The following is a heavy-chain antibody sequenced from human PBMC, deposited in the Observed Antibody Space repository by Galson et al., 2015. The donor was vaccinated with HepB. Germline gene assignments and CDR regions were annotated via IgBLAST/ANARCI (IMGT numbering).Heavy chain of an antibody. V-gene: IGHV3-21*01. D-gene: IGHD5-18*01. J-gene: IGHJ4*02. CDR1: GFTFSSYS. CDR3: AKDKGYSYGYGDY. Sequence: SLRLSCAASGFTFSSYSMNWVRQAPGKGLEWVSSISSSSTYIYYADSVKGRFTISRDNSKNTLYLQMNSLRAEDTAVYYCAKDKGYSYGYGDYWGQGTLVTVSS. CDR2: ISSSSTYI.